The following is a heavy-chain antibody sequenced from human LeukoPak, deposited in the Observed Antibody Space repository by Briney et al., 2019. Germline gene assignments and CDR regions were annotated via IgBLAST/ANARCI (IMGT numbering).Heavy chain of an antibody. CDR3: AREYDFWSGYYYFDY. Sequence: PGGSLRLSCAASGFTFSSYWMSWVRQAPGKGLEWVANIKQDGSEKYYVDSVKGRFTIPRDNAKNSLYLQMNSLRAEDTAVYYCAREYDFWSGYYYFDYWGQGTLVTVSS. J-gene: IGHJ4*02. CDR2: IKQDGSEK. V-gene: IGHV3-7*01. D-gene: IGHD3-3*01. CDR1: GFTFSSYW.